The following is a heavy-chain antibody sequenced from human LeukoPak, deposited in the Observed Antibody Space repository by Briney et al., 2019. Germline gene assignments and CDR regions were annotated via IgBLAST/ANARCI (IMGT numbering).Heavy chain of an antibody. CDR3: ARARYGSGGYFFDF. Sequence: GGSLRLSCAASGFNFNSYWMSWVRQAPGKGLECVANIKQDGSEIYFVDSVKGRFTISRDNAKSSLYLQMNSLRGEGTAVYYCARARYGSGGYFFDFWGQGTLVTVSS. J-gene: IGHJ4*02. CDR1: GFNFNSYW. V-gene: IGHV3-7*02. CDR2: IKQDGSEI. D-gene: IGHD3-10*01.